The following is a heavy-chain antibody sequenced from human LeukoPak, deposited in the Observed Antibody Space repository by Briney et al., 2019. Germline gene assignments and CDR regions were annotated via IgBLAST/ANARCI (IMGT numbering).Heavy chain of an antibody. J-gene: IGHJ3*02. CDR3: ARELSTSSLTFDI. D-gene: IGHD2-2*01. V-gene: IGHV4-31*03. CDR1: GGSISSGVYY. CDR2: IYYSGST. Sequence: SETLSLTCTVSGGSISSGVYYWSWIRQHPGKGLEWIGYIYYSGSTYYNPSLKSRVTISVDTSKNQFSLNLSSVTAADTAVYYCARELSTSSLTFDIWGQGTMVTVSS.